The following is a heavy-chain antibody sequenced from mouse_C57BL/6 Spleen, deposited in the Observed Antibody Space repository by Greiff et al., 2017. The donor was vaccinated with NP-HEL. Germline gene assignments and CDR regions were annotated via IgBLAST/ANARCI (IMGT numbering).Heavy chain of an antibody. CDR2: IDPSDSYT. CDR3: ARTSTMITKYYFDY. D-gene: IGHD2-4*01. V-gene: IGHV1-69*01. J-gene: IGHJ2*01. Sequence: VKLQQPGAELVMPGASVKLSCKASGYTFTSYWMHWVKQRPGQGLEWIGEIDPSDSYTNYNQKFKGKSTLTVDKSSSTAYMQLSSLTSEDSAVYYCARTSTMITKYYFDYWGQGTTLTVSS. CDR1: GYTFTSYW.